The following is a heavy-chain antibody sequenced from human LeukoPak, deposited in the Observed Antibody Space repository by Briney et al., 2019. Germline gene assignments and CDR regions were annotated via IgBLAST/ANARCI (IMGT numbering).Heavy chain of an antibody. V-gene: IGHV3-23*01. J-gene: IGHJ3*02. Sequence: GGSLRLSCAASGFTFSSYAMCWVRQAPGKGLEWVSAISGSGGSTYYADSVKGRFTISRDNSKNTLYLQMNSPRAEDTAVYYCAKDGGPPDCSSTSCYPDDAFDIWGQGTMVTVSS. CDR3: AKDGGPPDCSSTSCYPDDAFDI. CDR1: GFTFSSYA. CDR2: ISGSGGST. D-gene: IGHD2-2*01.